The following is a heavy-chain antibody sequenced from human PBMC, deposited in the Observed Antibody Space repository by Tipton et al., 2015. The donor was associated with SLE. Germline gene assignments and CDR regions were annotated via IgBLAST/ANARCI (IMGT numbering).Heavy chain of an antibody. CDR2: MRRGGRT. D-gene: IGHD4-17*01. V-gene: IGHV4-4*07. CDR3: ASLRFYGDYDLGR. CDR1: GGSISTYY. J-gene: IGHJ4*02. Sequence: TLSLTCTVSGGSISTYYWGWIRQAPGKGLEWVGCMRRGGRTDYNPSLQSRVAMSVDTPKNQLSIDLNSVTAADTAVYYCASLRFYGDYDLGRWGQGALVTVSS.